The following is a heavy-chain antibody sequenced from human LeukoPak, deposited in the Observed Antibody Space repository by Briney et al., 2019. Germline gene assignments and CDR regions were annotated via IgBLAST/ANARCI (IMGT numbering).Heavy chain of an antibody. CDR3: ARGGSGSYLGNSWFDP. CDR2: INPSGGST. J-gene: IGHJ5*02. V-gene: IGHV1-46*01. D-gene: IGHD1-26*01. Sequence: ASVKVSCKASGYTFTGSYMHWVRQAPGQGLEWMGIINPSGGSTSYAQKFQGRVTMTRDMSTSTVYMELSSLRSEDTAVYYCARGGSGSYLGNSWFDPWGQGTLVTVSS. CDR1: GYTFTGSY.